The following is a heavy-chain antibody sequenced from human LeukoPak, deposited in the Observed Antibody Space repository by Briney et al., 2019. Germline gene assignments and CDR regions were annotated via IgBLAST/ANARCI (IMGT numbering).Heavy chain of an antibody. Sequence: SETLSLTCTVSGGSISSYYWSWIRQPPGKGLEWIGYIYYSGSTNYNPSLKSLVTISVDTSKNQFSLKLSSVTAADTAVYYCAREYSNYVGWFDPWGQGTLVTVSS. CDR1: GGSISSYY. CDR2: IYYSGST. D-gene: IGHD4-11*01. J-gene: IGHJ5*02. CDR3: AREYSNYVGWFDP. V-gene: IGHV4-59*01.